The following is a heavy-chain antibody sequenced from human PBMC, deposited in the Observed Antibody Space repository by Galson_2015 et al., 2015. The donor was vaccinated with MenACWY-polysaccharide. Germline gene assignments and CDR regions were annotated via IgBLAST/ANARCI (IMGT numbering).Heavy chain of an antibody. J-gene: IGHJ6*03. CDR3: ARAPDLYYYYYMDV. V-gene: IGHV3-11*01. CDR1: GFTFSDYY. CDR2: ISSSGSTI. Sequence: SLRLSCAASGFTFSDYYMSWIRQASGKGLEWVSYISSSGSTIYYADSVKGRFTISRDNAKNSLYLQMNSLRAEDTAVYYCARAPDLYYYYYMDVWGKGTTVTVSS.